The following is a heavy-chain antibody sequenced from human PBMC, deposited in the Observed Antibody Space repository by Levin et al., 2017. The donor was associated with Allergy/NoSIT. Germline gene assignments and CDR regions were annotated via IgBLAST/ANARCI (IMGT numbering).Heavy chain of an antibody. CDR1: GFTFRNSA. CDR3: ARGNTIFGVGRLDY. V-gene: IGHV3-23*01. Sequence: LSGGSLRLSCVASGFTFRNSAMSWVRQAAGKGLEWLSGITGDGEATHTAESAKGRFTISRDNSKNTLYLQMSSLRAEDTATYFCARGNTIFGVGRLDYWGQGILVTVSS. CDR2: ITGDGEAT. D-gene: IGHD3-3*01. J-gene: IGHJ4*02.